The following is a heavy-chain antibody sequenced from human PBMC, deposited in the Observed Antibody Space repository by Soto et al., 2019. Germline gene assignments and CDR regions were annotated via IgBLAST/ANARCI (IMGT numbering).Heavy chain of an antibody. V-gene: IGHV5-51*01. J-gene: IGHJ6*02. Sequence: ESLKISCKGSGYTFTNYWIGWVRQMPGKGPEWMGIIYPGDSDTKYNPSFQGQVTISADKSITTAYLQWSSLKASDTAMYYCERFAWNFYKTGDVWGQGITVTVS. CDR1: GYTFTNYW. CDR3: ERFAWNFYKTGDV. CDR2: IYPGDSDT. D-gene: IGHD3-10*01.